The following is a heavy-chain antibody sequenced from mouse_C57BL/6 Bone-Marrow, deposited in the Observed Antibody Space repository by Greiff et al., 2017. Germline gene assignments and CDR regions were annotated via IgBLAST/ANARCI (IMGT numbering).Heavy chain of an antibody. CDR3: AGQRAQLGTYFAY. CDR2: ISSGGSYT. Sequence: EVQLVESGGDLVKPGGSLKLSCAASGFTFSSYGMSWVRQTPDKRLEWVATISSGGSYTYYPDSVKGRVTISRDNAKNTLYLQMSSLTSEDTAMDWCAGQRAQLGTYFAYWGQGTTLTVSS. J-gene: IGHJ2*01. D-gene: IGHD3-1*01. CDR1: GFTFSSYG. V-gene: IGHV5-6*01.